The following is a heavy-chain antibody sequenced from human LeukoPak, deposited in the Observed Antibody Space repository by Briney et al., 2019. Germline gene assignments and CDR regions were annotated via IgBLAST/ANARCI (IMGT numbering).Heavy chain of an antibody. J-gene: IGHJ4*02. Sequence: GGSLRLSCTASGFTFGDYAMSWVRQAPGKGLEWVGFIRSKAYGGTTEYAASVKGRFTISRDDSKSIAYLQMNSLKTEDTAVYYCTTPRVGYSYGYNYWGQGTLVTVSS. CDR3: TTPRVGYSYGYNY. CDR2: IRSKAYGGTT. V-gene: IGHV3-49*04. D-gene: IGHD5-18*01. CDR1: GFTFGDYA.